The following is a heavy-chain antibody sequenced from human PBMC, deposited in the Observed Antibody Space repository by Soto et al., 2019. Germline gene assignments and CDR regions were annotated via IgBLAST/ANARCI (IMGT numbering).Heavy chain of an antibody. V-gene: IGHV1-2*04. CDR2: INPNSGGT. J-gene: IGHJ6*03. D-gene: IGHD4-17*01. CDR1: GYTFTGYY. CDR3: ARGKSYGDYATNYYYYYYYMDV. Sequence: ASVKVSCKASGYTFTGYYMHWVRQAPGQGLEWMGWINPNSGGTNYAQKFQGWVTMTRDTSISTAYMELSRLRSDDTAVYYCARGKSYGDYATNYYYYYYYMDVWGKGTTVTVS.